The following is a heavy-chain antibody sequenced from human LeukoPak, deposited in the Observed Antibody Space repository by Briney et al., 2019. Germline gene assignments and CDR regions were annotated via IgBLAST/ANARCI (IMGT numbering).Heavy chain of an antibody. CDR2: IYYSGST. D-gene: IGHD6-19*01. Sequence: SETLSLTCTVSGGSISSYYWSWIRQPPGKGLEWIGYIYYSGSTNYNPSLKSRVTISVDTSKNQFSLKLSSATAADTAVYYCAGTPINSSGWYVYWGQGTLVTVSS. CDR3: AGTPINSSGWYVY. V-gene: IGHV4-59*01. CDR1: GGSISSYY. J-gene: IGHJ4*02.